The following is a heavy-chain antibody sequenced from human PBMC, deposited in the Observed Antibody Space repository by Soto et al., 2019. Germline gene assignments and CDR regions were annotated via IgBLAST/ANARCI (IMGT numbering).Heavy chain of an antibody. V-gene: IGHV1-2*04. CDR3: ARAYYDILTGYYYYYGMDV. Sequence: GASVKVSCKASGYTFTGYYMHWVRQAPGQGLEWMGWINPNSGGTNYAQKFQGWVTMTRDTSISTAYMELSRLRSDDTAVYYCARAYYDILTGYYYYYGMDVWGQGTTVTV. CDR2: INPNSGGT. J-gene: IGHJ6*02. D-gene: IGHD3-9*01. CDR1: GYTFTGYY.